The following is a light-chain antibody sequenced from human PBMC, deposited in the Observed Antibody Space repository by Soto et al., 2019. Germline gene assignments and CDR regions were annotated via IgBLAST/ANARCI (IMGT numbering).Light chain of an antibody. J-gene: IGKJ4*01. CDR2: DAS. CDR3: KQYDTLPLT. Sequence: DIQRTQSPSYLSASAGDRVTITCRAIQNIGKYLNGYQQKPGKDPKFLIYDASNSHTGAPSRFSGSVAGTDFYFTINDLQPEDVATYYCKQYDTLPLTFGEGTQVEIK. CDR1: QNIGKY. V-gene: IGKV1-33*01.